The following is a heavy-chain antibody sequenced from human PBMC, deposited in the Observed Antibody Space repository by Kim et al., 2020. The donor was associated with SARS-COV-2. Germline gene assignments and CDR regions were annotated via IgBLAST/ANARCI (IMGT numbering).Heavy chain of an antibody. V-gene: IGHV3-30*18. D-gene: IGHD3-10*01. J-gene: IGHJ4*01. Sequence: GGSLRLSCAASGFTFSSYGMYWVRQAPGKGLEWVAVISYDGSNKYYADSVKGRFTISRDNSKNTLYLQMNSLRAEDTAVYYCAKDRYGSGSYYNGLLDY. CDR2: ISYDGSNK. CDR3: AKDRYGSGSYYNGLLDY. CDR1: GFTFSSYG.